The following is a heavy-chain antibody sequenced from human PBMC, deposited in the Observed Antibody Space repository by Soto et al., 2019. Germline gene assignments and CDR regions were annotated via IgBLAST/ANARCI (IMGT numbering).Heavy chain of an antibody. D-gene: IGHD3-22*01. CDR2: ISGSGGST. J-gene: IGHJ5*02. CDR1: GFTFSSYA. CDR3: AKETGNYYDSSGYFHNWFDP. V-gene: IGHV3-23*01. Sequence: GGSLRLSCAASGFTFSSYAMSWVRQAPGKGLEWVSAISGSGGSTYYADSVKGRFTISRDNSKNTLYLQMNSLRAEDTAVYYCAKETGNYYDSSGYFHNWFDPWGQGTLVTVSS.